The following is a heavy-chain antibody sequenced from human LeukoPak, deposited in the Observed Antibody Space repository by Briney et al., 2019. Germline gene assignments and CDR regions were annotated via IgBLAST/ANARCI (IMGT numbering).Heavy chain of an antibody. J-gene: IGHJ6*03. D-gene: IGHD5-12*01. Sequence: GGSLRLSCAASGFTFSSYAMSWVRQAPGKGLEWVSAISGSGGSTYYADSVKGRFTISRDNSKNTLYLQMNSLRAEDTAVYYCAKAGGYVRAPYYYYMDVWGKGTTVTVPS. CDR1: GFTFSSYA. CDR2: ISGSGGST. CDR3: AKAGGYVRAPYYYYMDV. V-gene: IGHV3-23*01.